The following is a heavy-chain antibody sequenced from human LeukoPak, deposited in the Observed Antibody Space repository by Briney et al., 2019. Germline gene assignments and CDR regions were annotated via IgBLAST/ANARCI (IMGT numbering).Heavy chain of an antibody. D-gene: IGHD3-3*01. J-gene: IGHJ4*02. V-gene: IGHV3-21*04. CDR2: VSSSSSYI. CDR3: AKTFDDFWSGYYSCCFDY. Sequence: GGSLRLSCAASGFTFSSYSMNWVRQPPGKGLEWVSSVSSSSSYIYYSDSVKGRFTISRDNAKNSLYLQMNSPRAEDTAVYYSAKTFDDFWSGYYSCCFDYWGQGTLVTVSS. CDR1: GFTFSSYS.